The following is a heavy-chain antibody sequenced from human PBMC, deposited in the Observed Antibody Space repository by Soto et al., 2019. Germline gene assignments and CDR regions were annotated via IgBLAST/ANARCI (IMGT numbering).Heavy chain of an antibody. CDR3: AKDPKAYFGVDSNSTFDK. CDR2: ISGSGGST. J-gene: IGHJ4*02. D-gene: IGHD2-21*02. V-gene: IGHV3-23*01. CDR1: GFTFSSYS. Sequence: GGSLRLSCAASGFTFSSYSMNWVRQAPGKGLEWVSAISGSGGSTYYADSVKGRFTISRDNSKNTLYLQMNSLRAEDTAVYYCAKDPKAYFGVDSNSTFDKWGQGTLVTVSS.